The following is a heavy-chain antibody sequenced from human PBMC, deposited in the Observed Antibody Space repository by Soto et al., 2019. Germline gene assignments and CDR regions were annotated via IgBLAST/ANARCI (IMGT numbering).Heavy chain of an antibody. CDR2: INHSGST. J-gene: IGHJ6*03. CDR3: VIGNNGWSPYRSRLFHFYYMDV. D-gene: IGHD2-15*01. CDR1: GGSFSGYY. V-gene: IGHV4-34*01. Sequence: SETLSLTCAVYGGSFSGYYWSWIRQPPGKGLEWIGEINHSGSTNYNPSLKSRVAISVDTSKKQLSLNLRSLTAADTAVYYCVIGNNGWSPYRSRLFHFYYMDVWGKGTTVTVSS.